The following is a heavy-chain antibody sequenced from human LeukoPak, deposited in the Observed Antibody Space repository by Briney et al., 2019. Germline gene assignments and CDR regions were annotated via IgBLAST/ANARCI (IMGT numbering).Heavy chain of an antibody. CDR3: ARVLMLRGGDFDY. D-gene: IGHD3-10*01. J-gene: IGHJ4*02. Sequence: GSLRLSCAASGFTFSRYWMSWVRQAPGKGLEWVANIKEDGGEKYHVDSVKGRFTISRDNAKNSLYLQMNSLRAEDTAVYYCARVLMLRGGDFDYWGQGTLVTVSS. CDR1: GFTFSRYW. CDR2: IKEDGGEK. V-gene: IGHV3-7*01.